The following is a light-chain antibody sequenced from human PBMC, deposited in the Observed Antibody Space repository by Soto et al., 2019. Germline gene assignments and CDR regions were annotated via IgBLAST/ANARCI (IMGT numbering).Light chain of an antibody. CDR1: ELSQPY. Sequence: SYELTQTPSISVSPGQTARITGSGDELSQPYVHWYQQKPPQAPVSVIYTDTERASAIPERFCASCSGTTVTLTISGVRAEDEADYYCQSSDDTGNYYLFGTGTKVTVL. CDR3: QSSDDTGNYYL. V-gene: IGLV3-25*02. J-gene: IGLJ1*01. CDR2: TDT.